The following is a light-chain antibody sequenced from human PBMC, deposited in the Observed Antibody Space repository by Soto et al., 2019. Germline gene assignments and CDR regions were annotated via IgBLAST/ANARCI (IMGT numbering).Light chain of an antibody. CDR1: QSVSSSY. V-gene: IGKV3-20*01. CDR3: QQYGTSRLT. Sequence: EIVLTQSPGTLSLSPGERATLSCRASQSVSSSYLAWYQQKPGQAPRLLIYGASSRATGIPDRFSGSGSGTDFTLTISRLEPEGFAVYYCQQYGTSRLTFGGGTKVDIK. J-gene: IGKJ4*01. CDR2: GAS.